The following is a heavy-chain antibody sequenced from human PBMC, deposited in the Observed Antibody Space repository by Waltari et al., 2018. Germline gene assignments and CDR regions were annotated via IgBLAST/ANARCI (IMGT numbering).Heavy chain of an antibody. J-gene: IGHJ6*02. Sequence: QVQLVQSGAEVKKPGSSVKVSCKASGGTFSSYAISWVRKAPGQGLEWMGGFIPIFGTANYAQKFQGRVTITADESTSTAYMELSSLRSEDTAVYYCARGLIAGGYYYYYGMDVWGQGTTVTVSS. CDR2: FIPIFGTA. CDR1: GGTFSSYA. CDR3: ARGLIAGGYYYYYGMDV. V-gene: IGHV1-69*01. D-gene: IGHD6-13*01.